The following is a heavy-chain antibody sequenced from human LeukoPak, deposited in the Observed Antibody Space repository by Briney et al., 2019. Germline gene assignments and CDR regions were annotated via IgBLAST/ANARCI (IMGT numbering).Heavy chain of an antibody. V-gene: IGHV4-39*07. Sequence: SETLSLTCTVSGGSISSSSYYWGWIRQPPGKGLEWIGSIYYSGSTYYNPSLKSRVTISVDTSKNQFSLKLSSVTAADTAVYYCARGENYYYYYMDVWGKGTTVTVSS. CDR1: GGSISSSSYY. CDR3: ARGENYYYYYMDV. CDR2: IYYSGST. J-gene: IGHJ6*03.